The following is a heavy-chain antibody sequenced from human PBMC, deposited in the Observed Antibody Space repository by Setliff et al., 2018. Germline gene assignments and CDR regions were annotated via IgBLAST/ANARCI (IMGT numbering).Heavy chain of an antibody. CDR1: SASINSGHY. V-gene: IGHV4-38-2*01. CDR2: IYHRGRK. J-gene: IGHJ3*02. Sequence: PSETLSLTCAVSSASINSGHYWGWIRQPPGKGLEWIATIYHRGRKYYNPSLQSRVSVSLDTSKNHFSLRLTSMTAADTAVYYCATPGRDDLDSPFEPFDIWGQGTMVTVSS. D-gene: IGHD3-3*01. CDR3: ATPGRDDLDSPFEPFDI.